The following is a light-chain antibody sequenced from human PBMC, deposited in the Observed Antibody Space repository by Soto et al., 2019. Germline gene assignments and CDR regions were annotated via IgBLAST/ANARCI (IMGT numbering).Light chain of an antibody. CDR1: SSDVGGHNY. V-gene: IGLV2-14*01. CDR2: EVT. Sequence: QSVLTQPASVSGSPGQSITVSCTGTSSDVGGHNYVSWFQQHPGQAPKLLIYEVTTRPSGVSTRFSGSKSGNTASLTISGLQAEDEADYHFSSYSSSGTLFVFGTGTKLTVL. J-gene: IGLJ1*01. CDR3: SSYSSSGTLFV.